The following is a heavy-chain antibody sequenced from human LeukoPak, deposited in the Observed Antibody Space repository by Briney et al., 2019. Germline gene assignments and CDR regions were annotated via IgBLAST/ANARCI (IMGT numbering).Heavy chain of an antibody. CDR1: CGSISSFY. Sequence: SETLSLTCPVSCGSISSFYWSWIGQPAGKGVEGIGRIYTCGSTNYNPSHKSRVTMPVDTSKNQFSLNLSSVTAADPHVYFCARGGYSYGWWYFDLWGRGTLVTVSS. CDR2: IYTCGST. D-gene: IGHD5-18*01. J-gene: IGHJ2*01. V-gene: IGHV4-4*07. CDR3: ARGGYSYGWWYFDL.